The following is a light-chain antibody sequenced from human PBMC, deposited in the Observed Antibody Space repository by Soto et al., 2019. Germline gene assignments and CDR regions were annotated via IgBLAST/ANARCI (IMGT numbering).Light chain of an antibody. Sequence: EIVMTQSPATLSVSPGERVTLSCRASQSVSSNVAWYQQKPGQAPRLLIYIASTRATGIPARFSGSGSGREFTLTISGLQSEDSALYYCQQYNNWPSWMFGQGTKVEVK. CDR1: QSVSSN. CDR3: QQYNNWPSWM. J-gene: IGKJ1*01. CDR2: IAS. V-gene: IGKV3-15*01.